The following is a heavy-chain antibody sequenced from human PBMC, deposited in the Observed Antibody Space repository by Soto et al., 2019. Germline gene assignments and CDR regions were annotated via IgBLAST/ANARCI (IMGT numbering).Heavy chain of an antibody. V-gene: IGHV3-7*01. CDR2: IKQAGSEK. Sequence: EVQLVESGGGLVQPGGSLRLSCAASGFTFSSHWMSWVRQAPGKGLEWLASIKQAGSEKHYVDSVKGRFTIARDNAKNSLYLQMNSLRVEDTAVYYCARVYYDYIWGSYPLVYWGQGTLVTVSS. D-gene: IGHD3-16*02. CDR1: GFTFSSHW. CDR3: ARVYYDYIWGSYPLVY. J-gene: IGHJ4*02.